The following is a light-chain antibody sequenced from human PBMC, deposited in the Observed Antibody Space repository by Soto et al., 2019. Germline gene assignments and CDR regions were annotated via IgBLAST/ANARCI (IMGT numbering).Light chain of an antibody. CDR2: DAS. Sequence: EIVLTQSPATLSLSPGERATLSCRASQSVSYYLAWYQQKPGQAPRLLIYDASNRATGIPARFSGSGSGTDFTLTISSLEPEDFAVYYCQQRINWPPLTFGGGTKVEIK. V-gene: IGKV3-11*01. CDR1: QSVSYY. CDR3: QQRINWPPLT. J-gene: IGKJ4*01.